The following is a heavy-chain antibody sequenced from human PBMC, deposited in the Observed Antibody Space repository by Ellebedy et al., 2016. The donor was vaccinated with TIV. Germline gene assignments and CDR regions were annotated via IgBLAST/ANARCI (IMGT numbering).Heavy chain of an antibody. CDR2: MRSSGGSA. D-gene: IGHD3-9*01. Sequence: PGGSLRLSCAASGFTFSNYAMVWVRQAPGKGLEWVSDMRSSGGSAHYADAVKGRFAISRDNSKNTRFLQMISLRADDTAVYSCAKERAYTSDYYYSGMDVWGQGTTITVSS. V-gene: IGHV3-23*01. CDR1: GFTFSNYA. CDR3: AKERAYTSDYYYSGMDV. J-gene: IGHJ6*02.